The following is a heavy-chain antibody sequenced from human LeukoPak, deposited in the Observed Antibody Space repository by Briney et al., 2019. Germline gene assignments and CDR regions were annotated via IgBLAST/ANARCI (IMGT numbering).Heavy chain of an antibody. D-gene: IGHD2-21*01. CDR1: GGSINGSY. CDR2: IYPSGST. J-gene: IGHJ5*02. CDR3: AKHLALNWFNP. V-gene: IGHV4-59*08. Sequence: SETLSLTCTVSGGSINGSYWSWIRQPPGKGLEWIGYIYPSGSTNSNPSLKSRVTISVDTSKNQFSLKLSSVTAADTAMYYCAKHLALNWFNPWGQGTLVTVSS.